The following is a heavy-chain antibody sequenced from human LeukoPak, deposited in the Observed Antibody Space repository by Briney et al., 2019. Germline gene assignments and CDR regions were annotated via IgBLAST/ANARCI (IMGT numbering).Heavy chain of an antibody. CDR3: ARQTEHCSGGSCYADY. D-gene: IGHD2-15*01. J-gene: IGHJ4*02. CDR1: GYSFTSYW. Sequence: GESLKISCKGSGYSFTSYWIGWVRQLPGKGLEWMGIIYPGDSDTRYGPSFQGQVTISADKSISTAYLQWSSLKASDTAMYYCARQTEHCSGGSCYADYWGQGTLVTVSS. V-gene: IGHV5-51*01. CDR2: IYPGDSDT.